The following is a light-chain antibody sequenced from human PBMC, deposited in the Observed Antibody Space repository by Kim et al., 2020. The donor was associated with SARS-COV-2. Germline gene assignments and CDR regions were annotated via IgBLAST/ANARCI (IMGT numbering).Light chain of an antibody. J-gene: IGLJ3*02. CDR1: NIGSKS. CDR2: YDS. V-gene: IGLV3-21*04. Sequence: SYELTQPPSVSVAPGKTARITCGGNNIGSKSVHWYQQKPGQAPVLVIYYDSDRPSGIPERFSGSNSGNTATLTISRVEAGDEADYYCQVLYSSSDHWVFG. CDR3: QVLYSSSDHWV.